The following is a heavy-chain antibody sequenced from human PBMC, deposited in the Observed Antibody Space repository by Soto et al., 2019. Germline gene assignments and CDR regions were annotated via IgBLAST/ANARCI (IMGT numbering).Heavy chain of an antibody. D-gene: IGHD2-2*01. Sequence: GASVKVSCKASGYTFASHSIHWVRQAPGQGLEWMGIVNPGDGTATYARKFQGRVTMTRDTSTSTVYMELSSLTSEDTAMYYCARDPSPNLLVPAAISQGLTYYYYNMDLWGQGTTVTVSS. CDR2: VNPGDGTA. V-gene: IGHV1-46*03. J-gene: IGHJ6*02. CDR1: GYTFASHS. CDR3: ARDPSPNLLVPAAISQGLTYYYYNMDL.